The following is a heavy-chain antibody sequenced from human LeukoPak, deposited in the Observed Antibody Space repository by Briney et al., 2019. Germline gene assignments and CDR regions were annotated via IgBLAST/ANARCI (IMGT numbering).Heavy chain of an antibody. CDR3: ARGMSGSYYGY. D-gene: IGHD1-26*01. CDR1: GGSISSGSYY. Sequence: SETLSLTCTVSGGSISSGSYYWSWIRQPAGKGLEWIGRIHTSGSTNYNPSLKSRVTISVDTSKNEFSLKLSSVTAADTAVYYCARGMSGSYYGYWGQGTLVTVSS. J-gene: IGHJ4*02. V-gene: IGHV4-61*02. CDR2: IHTSGST.